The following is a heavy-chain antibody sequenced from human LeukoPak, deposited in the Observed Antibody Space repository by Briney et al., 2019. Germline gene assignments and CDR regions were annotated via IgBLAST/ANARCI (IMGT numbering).Heavy chain of an antibody. CDR3: ARVRPGKPSLVGAFDI. CDR1: GYTFTVYF. J-gene: IGHJ3*02. V-gene: IGHV1-18*04. CDR2: ISAYNGNT. Sequence: GASVKVSCKASGYTFTVYFMHWVRQAPGQGLERMGWISAYNGNTNYAQKLQGRVTMTTDTSTSTAYMELRSLRSDDTAVYYCARVRPGKPSLVGAFDIWGQGTMVTVSS. D-gene: IGHD6-13*01.